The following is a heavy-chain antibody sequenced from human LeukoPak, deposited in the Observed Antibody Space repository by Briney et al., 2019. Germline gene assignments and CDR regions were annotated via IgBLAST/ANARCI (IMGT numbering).Heavy chain of an antibody. CDR2: ISSSSSYI. CDR1: GFTFSSDT. Sequence: GGSLRLSCAASGFTFSSDTMNWVRQAPGKGLEWVSSISSSSSYIYYADSMKGRFTISRDNAKNSLYLQMNSLRAEDTAVYYCARDRNYDYVWGSYRPDYFDYWGQGTLVTVSS. D-gene: IGHD3-16*02. CDR3: ARDRNYDYVWGSYRPDYFDY. J-gene: IGHJ4*02. V-gene: IGHV3-21*01.